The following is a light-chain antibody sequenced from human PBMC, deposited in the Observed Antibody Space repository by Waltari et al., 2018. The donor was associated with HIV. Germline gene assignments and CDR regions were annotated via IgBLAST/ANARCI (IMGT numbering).Light chain of an antibody. CDR3: QQYANWPIT. CDR1: HSISTH. Sequence: EVVMTQSPATMSVSPGDRVTLSCTTSHSISTHVAWHQQRPGQAPQLLIYDASTRAPDIPTRFSGSGSGTQFSLTITDMKSDDFAVYYCQQYANWPITFGRGTRL. CDR2: DAS. J-gene: IGKJ5*01. V-gene: IGKV3D-15*01.